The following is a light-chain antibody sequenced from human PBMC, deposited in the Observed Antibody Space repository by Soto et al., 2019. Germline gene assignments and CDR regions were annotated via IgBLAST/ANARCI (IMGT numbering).Light chain of an antibody. CDR3: SSFTDSRVYV. J-gene: IGLJ1*01. Sequence: QSALTQPASVSGSPGQSITISCTGTSSDVGRYDYVSWYQHHPGKAPKLLIYVVSDRPSGVSNRFSGSKSGNTASLTISGLQAEDEADYYCSSFTDSRVYVFGSGTKVTVL. CDR1: SSDVGRYDY. CDR2: VVS. V-gene: IGLV2-14*01.